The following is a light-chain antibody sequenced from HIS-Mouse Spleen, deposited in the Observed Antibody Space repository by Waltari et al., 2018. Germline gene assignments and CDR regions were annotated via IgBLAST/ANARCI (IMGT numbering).Light chain of an antibody. CDR1: SNIVGNQG. V-gene: IGLV10-54*02. CDR3: SALDSSRSARDWV. Sequence: QAGLTQPPSVSKGLRQTATLTCTGNSNIVGNQGAAWLQQHQGHPPKLLSYRNNNRPSGISERFSASRSGNTASLTITGLQPEDEADYYCSALDSSRSARDWVFGGGTKLTVL. J-gene: IGLJ3*02. CDR2: RNN.